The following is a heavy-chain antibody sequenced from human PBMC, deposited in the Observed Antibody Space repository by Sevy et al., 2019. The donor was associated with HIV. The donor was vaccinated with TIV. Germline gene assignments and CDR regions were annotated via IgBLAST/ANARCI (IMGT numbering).Heavy chain of an antibody. J-gene: IGHJ4*02. CDR3: AGEFDGGPDY. CDR1: GFTFSSYA. V-gene: IGHV3-23*01. CDR2: ISGSGGSGDKT. Sequence: GGSLRLSCAASGFTFSSYAMNWVRQAPGKGLEWVSGISGSGGSGDKTHYADSVKGRFTIPKDNAKNSRYLQMSSLRAEDTAVYYCAGEFDGGPDYWGQGTLVTVSS. D-gene: IGHD3-9*01.